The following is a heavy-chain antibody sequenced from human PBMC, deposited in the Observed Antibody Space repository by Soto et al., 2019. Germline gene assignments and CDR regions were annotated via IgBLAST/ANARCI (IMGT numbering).Heavy chain of an antibody. CDR1: GFTFSSYA. CDR3: ASSTLDGYKLYYYYGMDV. Sequence: QVQLVESGGGVVQPGRSLRLSCAASGFTFSSYAMHSVRQAPGKGLEWVAVISYDGSNKYYADSVKGRFTISRDNSKNTLYLQMNSLRAEDTAVYYCASSTLDGYKLYYYYGMDVWGQGTTVTVSS. CDR2: ISYDGSNK. V-gene: IGHV3-30-3*01. J-gene: IGHJ6*02. D-gene: IGHD5-12*01.